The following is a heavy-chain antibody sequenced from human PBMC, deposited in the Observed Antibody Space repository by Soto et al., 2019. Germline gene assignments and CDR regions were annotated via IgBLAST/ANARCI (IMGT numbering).Heavy chain of an antibody. V-gene: IGHV3-21*01. CDR2: ISSSSSYI. CDR3: ARYPLGYCSSTSCQYYYYYYYMDV. D-gene: IGHD2-2*01. J-gene: IGHJ6*03. Sequence: EVQLVESGGGLVKPGGSLRLSCAASGFTFSSYSMNWVRQAAGKGLEWVSSISSSSSYIYYADSVKGRFTISRDNVKNTLYLQMRRVRAEDTAVYYCARYPLGYCSSTSCQYYYYYYYMDVWGKGTTVTVSS. CDR1: GFTFSSYS.